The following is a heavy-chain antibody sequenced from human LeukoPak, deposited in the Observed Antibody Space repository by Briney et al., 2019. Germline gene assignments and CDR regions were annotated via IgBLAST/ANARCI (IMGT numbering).Heavy chain of an antibody. J-gene: IGHJ4*02. V-gene: IGHV4-39*01. CDR1: GGSISSSSYY. CDR3: ARGYYDSSGYYFAY. CDR2: IYYSGST. Sequence: SETLSLTCTVSGGSISSSSYYWGWIRQPPGKGLEWIGSIYYSGSTYYNPSLKSRVTISVDTSKNQFSLKLSSVTAADTAVYYCARGYYDSSGYYFAYWGQGTLVTVSS. D-gene: IGHD3-22*01.